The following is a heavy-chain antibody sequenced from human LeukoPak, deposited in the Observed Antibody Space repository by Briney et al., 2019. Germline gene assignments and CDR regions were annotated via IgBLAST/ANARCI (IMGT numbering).Heavy chain of an antibody. CDR3: ARVGAWDLQRVFEY. Sequence: GRSLRLSCAASGFRFGDYWMTWARHIPGQGLERVANIKQDGAEKHYAEPVEGRFIISRDNAKNSLYLEMDSLKVEDTAVYYCARVGAWDLQRVFEYWGQGTLVTVSS. J-gene: IGHJ4*02. CDR1: GFRFGDYW. D-gene: IGHD1-26*01. V-gene: IGHV3-7*01. CDR2: IKQDGAEK.